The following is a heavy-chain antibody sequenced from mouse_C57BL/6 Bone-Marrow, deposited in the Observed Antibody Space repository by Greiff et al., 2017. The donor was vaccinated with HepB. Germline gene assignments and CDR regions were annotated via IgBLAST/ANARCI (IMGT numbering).Heavy chain of an antibody. V-gene: IGHV1-64*01. J-gene: IGHJ1*03. Sequence: VQLQQPGAELVKPGASVTLSCKASGYTFTSYWMHWVKQRPGQGLEWIGMIHPNSGSTNYNEKFKSKATLTVDKSSSTAYMQLSSLTSEDSAVYYCAIEATVVATSLYWYMEVWGTGTTVNVPS. CDR3: AIEATVVATSLYWYMEV. CDR2: IHPNSGST. D-gene: IGHD1-1*01. CDR1: GYTFTSYW.